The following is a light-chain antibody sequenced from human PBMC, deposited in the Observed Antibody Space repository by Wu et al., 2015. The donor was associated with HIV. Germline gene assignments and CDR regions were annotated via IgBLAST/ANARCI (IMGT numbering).Light chain of an antibody. CDR2: GAS. J-gene: IGKJ1*01. Sequence: EIVLTQSPGTLSLSPGERATLSCRASQSVSSSYLAWYQQKPGQAPRLLIYGASSRATGIPDRFSGSGSGTDFTLTISRLEPEDFAVYYRQQYGSSPNGAFGQGTKVEIK. V-gene: IGKV3-20*01. CDR1: QSVSSSY. CDR3: QQYGSSPNGA.